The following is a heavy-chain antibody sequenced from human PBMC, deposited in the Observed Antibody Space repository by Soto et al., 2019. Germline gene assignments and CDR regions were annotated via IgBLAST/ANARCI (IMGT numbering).Heavy chain of an antibody. Sequence: EVQLVESGGGLVQPGGSLRLSCVTSGFDFSDHWMSWVRQAPGKGLEWVANIKQDGSQKNYVGSVRGRFTISRDNAEKSLFLQMNTLGPEDTAVYYCAAQGPMWLPHGWGQGTRVIVSS. CDR3: AAQGPMWLPHG. D-gene: IGHD5-12*01. CDR2: IKQDGSQK. CDR1: GFDFSDHW. V-gene: IGHV3-7*03. J-gene: IGHJ4*02.